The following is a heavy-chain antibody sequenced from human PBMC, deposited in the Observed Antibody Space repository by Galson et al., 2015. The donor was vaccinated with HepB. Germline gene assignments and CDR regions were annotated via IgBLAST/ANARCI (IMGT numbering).Heavy chain of an antibody. CDR3: ARTTGEYQLVSGAFDD. Sequence: SLRLSCAASGFTFSSYYMTWVRQAPGTGLEWLANIKQDGSEKYYVDSVKGRFTISRDNAKNSLYLQLNSLRAEDTAVYYCARTTGEYQLVSGAFDDWGQGTLVTVSS. J-gene: IGHJ4*02. CDR1: GFTFSSYY. V-gene: IGHV3-7*01. D-gene: IGHD3-16*01. CDR2: IKQDGSEK.